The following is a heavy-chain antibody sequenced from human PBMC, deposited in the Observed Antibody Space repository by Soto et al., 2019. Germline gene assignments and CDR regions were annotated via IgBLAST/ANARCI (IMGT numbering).Heavy chain of an antibody. CDR3: ARVGRGVYGMDV. CDR1: GFTFSSYS. J-gene: IGHJ6*01. D-gene: IGHD2-8*01. V-gene: IGHV3-48*02. CDR2: MTSYSSTI. Sequence: EVQLVESGGGLVQPGGSLRLSCAASGFTFSSYSINWVRQAPGKGLEWFSYMTSYSSTISYADSVKGRFTVSKDNAKNSLYLQMNSLRDEVTAVYYFARVGRGVYGMDVWGQGTSVTVSS.